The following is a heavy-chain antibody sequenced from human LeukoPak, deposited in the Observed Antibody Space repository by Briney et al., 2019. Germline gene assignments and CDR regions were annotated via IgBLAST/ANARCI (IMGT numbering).Heavy chain of an antibody. CDR1: GFTFSNYW. Sequence: GGSLRLSCAASGFTFSNYWMHWVRQAPGKGLVWVSRISSDGSSTLYADSVKGRFTISRDNSKNTLYLQMNSLRAEDTAVYYCAKGRGRGSEIEFDYWGQGTLVTVSS. CDR2: ISSDGSST. CDR3: AKGRGRGSEIEFDY. J-gene: IGHJ4*02. V-gene: IGHV3-74*01. D-gene: IGHD1-1*01.